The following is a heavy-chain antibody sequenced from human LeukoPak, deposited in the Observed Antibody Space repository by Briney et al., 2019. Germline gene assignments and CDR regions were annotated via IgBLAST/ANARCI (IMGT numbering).Heavy chain of an antibody. J-gene: IGHJ3*02. Sequence: GGSLRLSCAASGFTFSDYAMNWVRQAPGKGLEWFSFINSNRRTIYYADSVKGRFTISRDNTKNSLYLQMDSLRAEDTGLYYCARDTWYSNSWLHAFDIWGRGTMVTVSS. D-gene: IGHD6-13*01. CDR3: ARDTWYSNSWLHAFDI. CDR1: GFTFSDYA. CDR2: INSNRRTI. V-gene: IGHV3-48*01.